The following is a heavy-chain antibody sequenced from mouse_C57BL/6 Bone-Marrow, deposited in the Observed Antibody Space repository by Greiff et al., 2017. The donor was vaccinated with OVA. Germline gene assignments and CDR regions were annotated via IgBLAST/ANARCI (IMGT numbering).Heavy chain of an antibody. D-gene: IGHD2-2*01. CDR3: ARQYGYDFDY. CDR2: ISSGGSYT. Sequence: EVQLVESGGDLVKPGGSLKLSCAASGFTFSSYGMSWVRQTPDKRLEWVATISSGGSYTYYPDSVKGRFTISRDNAKNTLYLQMSSLKSEDTAMYYCARQYGYDFDYWGQGTTLTVSS. J-gene: IGHJ2*01. CDR1: GFTFSSYG. V-gene: IGHV5-6*01.